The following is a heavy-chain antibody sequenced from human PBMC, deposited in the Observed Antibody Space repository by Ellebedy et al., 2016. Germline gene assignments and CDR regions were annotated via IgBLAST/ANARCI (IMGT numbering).Heavy chain of an antibody. CDR1: GGSINSGTSY. J-gene: IGHJ3*01. CDR2: VYYTGST. Sequence: LRLXXNVSGGSINSGTSYWSWMRQRPGKGLEWIGYVYYTGSTDYNPSLKSRLDISIDTSKSQFSLKLRSVTVADTAVYYCARLNGDFQDALDLWGQGTMVTVSS. V-gene: IGHV4-31*03. CDR3: ARLNGDFQDALDL.